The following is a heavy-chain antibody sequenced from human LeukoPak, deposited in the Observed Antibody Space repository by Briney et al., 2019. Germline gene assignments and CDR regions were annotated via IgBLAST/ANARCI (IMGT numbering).Heavy chain of an antibody. CDR1: GFTFSNAW. V-gene: IGHV3-15*01. CDR2: IKSKTDGGTT. CDR3: TTDPSEYYYDSSGYFDY. D-gene: IGHD3-22*01. J-gene: IGHJ4*02. Sequence: GGSLRLSCAASGFTFSNAWMSWVRQAPGKGLEWVGRIKSKTDGGTTDYAAPVKGRFTISRDDSKNTLYLQMNSLKTEDTAVYYCTTDPSEYYYDSSGYFDYWGQGTLVTVSS.